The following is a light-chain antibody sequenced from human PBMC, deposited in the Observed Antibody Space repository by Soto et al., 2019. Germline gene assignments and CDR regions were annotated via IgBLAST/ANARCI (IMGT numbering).Light chain of an antibody. CDR1: SSDVGDYNY. CDR2: DVS. J-gene: IGLJ3*02. Sequence: QSALTQPRSVSGSPGQSVTISCTGTSSDVGDYNYVSWYQQHPGQAPKLMIYDVSERPSGVPDRFSGSKSGNTASLTIAGLQAEDEADYYCRSYAGSYPWVFGGGTQRTVL. V-gene: IGLV2-11*01. CDR3: RSYAGSYPWV.